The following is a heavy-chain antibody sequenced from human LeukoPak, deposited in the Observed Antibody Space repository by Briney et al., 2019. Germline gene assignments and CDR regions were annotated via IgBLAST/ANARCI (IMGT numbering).Heavy chain of an antibody. Sequence: SETLSLTCAVSGGSISSGGYSWSWIRQPPGKGLEWIGYISQSGTTYYNPSLKNRVTISVDRSKNQFSLKRSSVTAADTAVYYCARGYSGSGSSTFFDSWGQGTLVTVSS. CDR3: ARGYSGSGSSTFFDS. CDR1: GGSISSGGYS. D-gene: IGHD3-10*01. CDR2: ISQSGTT. J-gene: IGHJ4*02. V-gene: IGHV4-30-2*01.